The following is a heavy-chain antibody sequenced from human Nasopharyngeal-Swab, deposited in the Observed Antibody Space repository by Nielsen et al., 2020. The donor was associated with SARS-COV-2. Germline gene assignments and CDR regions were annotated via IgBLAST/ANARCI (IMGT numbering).Heavy chain of an antibody. CDR2: IYHGDSDT. CDR3: AKPAGGGYFDY. D-gene: IGHD3-16*01. V-gene: IGHV5-51*01. J-gene: IGHJ4*02. Sequence: VRQMPGKGLEWMGIIYHGDSDTRYSPSFQGQVTISADKSISTAYLQWSSLKASDTAMYYCAKPAGGGYFDYWGQGTLVTVSS.